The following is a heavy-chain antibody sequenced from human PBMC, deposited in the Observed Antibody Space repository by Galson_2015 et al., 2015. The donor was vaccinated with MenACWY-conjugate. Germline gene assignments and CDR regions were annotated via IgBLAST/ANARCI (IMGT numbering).Heavy chain of an antibody. CDR2: IKQDGSEK. J-gene: IGHJ4*02. CDR1: GFTFSSYW. D-gene: IGHD6-19*01. CDR3: AREYKGTEQWLFDFDY. V-gene: IGHV3-7*03. Sequence: SLRLSCAASGFTFSSYWMSWVRQAPGKGLEWVANIKQDGSEKYYVDSVKGRFTISRDNAKNPLYLQMNSLRAEDTAVYYCAREYKGTEQWLFDFDYWGQGTLVTVSS.